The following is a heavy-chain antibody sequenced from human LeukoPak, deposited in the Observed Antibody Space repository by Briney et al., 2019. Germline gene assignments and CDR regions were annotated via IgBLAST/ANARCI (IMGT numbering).Heavy chain of an antibody. D-gene: IGHD5-12*01. J-gene: IGHJ4*02. V-gene: IGHV3-23*01. CDR1: GFTFSSHA. CDR3: AKGAYDYIEMGYFDS. CDR2: ISGSGGST. Sequence: GGSLRLSCAASGFTFSSHAMSWVRQAPGKGLEWVSAISGSGGSTYYADSVKGRFTISRDNSKNRLYLQMNSLRAEDTALYYCAKGAYDYIEMGYFDSWGQGTLVTVSS.